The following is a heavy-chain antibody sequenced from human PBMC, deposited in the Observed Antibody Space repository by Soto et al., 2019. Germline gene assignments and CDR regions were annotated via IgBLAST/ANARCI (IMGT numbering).Heavy chain of an antibody. V-gene: IGHV3-74*01. J-gene: IGHJ4*02. CDR1: GITFNSYW. CDR2: INFDGTTT. D-gene: IGHD5-12*01. CDR3: ARGGFRQWLLDY. Sequence: EVQLVESGGGLVQPGGSLRLSCAASGITFNSYWIHWVRQAPGKGLVWVSRINFDGTTTNYADSVKGRFTISRDNAKNTLYLQMNSLRDEDTAVYYCARGGFRQWLLDYWGQGSLVTVSS.